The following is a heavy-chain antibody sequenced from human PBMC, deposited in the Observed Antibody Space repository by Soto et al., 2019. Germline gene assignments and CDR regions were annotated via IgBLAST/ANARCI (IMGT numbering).Heavy chain of an antibody. CDR3: AGEGVAAPYYYYGMDV. J-gene: IGHJ6*02. Sequence: SLTCTVSGDSIRSYYWSWIRQPPGKGLEWIGYISYTGSTHYNPSLKSRVTISADTSKNQFSLKLSSVTTADTALYYCAGEGVAAPYYYYGMDVWGQGSTVTVS. CDR1: GDSIRSYY. V-gene: IGHV4-59*01. CDR2: ISYTGST. D-gene: IGHD2-15*01.